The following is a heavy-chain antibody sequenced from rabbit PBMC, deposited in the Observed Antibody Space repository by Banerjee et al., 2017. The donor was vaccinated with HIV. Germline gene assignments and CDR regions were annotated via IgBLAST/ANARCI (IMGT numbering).Heavy chain of an antibody. CDR3: VRAAGYGGYGFATGFDL. D-gene: IGHD6-1*01. J-gene: IGHJ4*01. CDR2: IYAGSSPSA. CDR1: GIDFSTSYF. Sequence: QSLEESGGDLVKPGASLTLTCKASGIDFSTSYFMCWVRQAPGKGLEWIACIYAGSSPSAYYASWAKGRFTISKTSSTTVTLQMTSLTAADTATYFCVRAAGYGGYGFATGFDLWGQGTLVTVS. V-gene: IGHV1S40*01.